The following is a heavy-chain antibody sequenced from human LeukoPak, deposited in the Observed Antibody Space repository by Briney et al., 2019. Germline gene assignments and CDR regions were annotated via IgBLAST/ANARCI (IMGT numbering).Heavy chain of an antibody. CDR1: GGSISNYY. Sequence: ASETLSLTCTVSGGSISNYYWNWIRQPPGKGPEWIAYISYIGTTNYNPSLESRVTISEDTSKNQFSLTLSSVTAADTAVYYCASFSFGRNWFDPWGQGTLVTVSS. CDR3: ASFSFGRNWFDP. CDR2: ISYIGTT. V-gene: IGHV4-59*08. D-gene: IGHD5-18*01. J-gene: IGHJ5*02.